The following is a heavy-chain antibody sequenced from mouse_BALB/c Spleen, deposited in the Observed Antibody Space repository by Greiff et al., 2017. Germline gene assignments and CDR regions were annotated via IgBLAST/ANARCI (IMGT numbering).Heavy chain of an antibody. D-gene: IGHD2-5*01. CDR3: ARQEGSNYGGFAY. J-gene: IGHJ3*01. CDR2: INSNGGST. CDR1: GFTFSSYY. V-gene: IGHV5-6-2*01. Sequence: EVQGVESGGGLVKLGGSLKLSCAASGFTFSSYYMSWVRQTPEKRLELVAAINSNGGSTYYPDTVKGRFTISRDNAKNTLYLQMSSLKSEDTALYYCARQEGSNYGGFAYWGQGTLVTVSA.